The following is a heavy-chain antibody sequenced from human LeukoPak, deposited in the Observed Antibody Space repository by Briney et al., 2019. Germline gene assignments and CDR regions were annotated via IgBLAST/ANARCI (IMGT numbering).Heavy chain of an antibody. Sequence: GGSLRLSCAASGFTFSSYSMNWVRQAPGKGLEWVSSISSSSSYIYYADSVKGRFTISRDNAKNSLYLQMNSLRAEDTAVHYCARALRFLEWLSSVDYWGQGTLVTVSS. J-gene: IGHJ4*02. CDR2: ISSSSSYI. CDR1: GFTFSSYS. D-gene: IGHD3-3*01. V-gene: IGHV3-21*01. CDR3: ARALRFLEWLSSVDY.